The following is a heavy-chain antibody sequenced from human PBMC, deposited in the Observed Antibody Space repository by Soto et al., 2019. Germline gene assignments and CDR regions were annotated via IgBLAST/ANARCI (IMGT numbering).Heavy chain of an antibody. V-gene: IGHV3-23*01. J-gene: IGHJ4*02. CDR1: GFTFSSTA. CDR2: IGGSGVAK. Sequence: GSLRLSCVASGFTFSSTAMNWVRQAPGKGLEWVSTIGGSGVAKYYAESVKGRFTISRDNSNNTVFLQMNSLRAEDAAVYYCAKDRSPGATTWNVYWGQGTLVTVSS. CDR3: AKDRSPGATTWNVY. D-gene: IGHD1-26*01.